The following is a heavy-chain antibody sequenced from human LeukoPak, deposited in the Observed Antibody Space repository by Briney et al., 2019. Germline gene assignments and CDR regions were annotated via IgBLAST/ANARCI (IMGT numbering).Heavy chain of an antibody. V-gene: IGHV4-4*07. CDR2: IYTSGSN. D-gene: IGHD3-22*01. CDR3: ARDHSGYYDSSGPLRVAFDI. J-gene: IGHJ3*02. Sequence: SETLSLTCTVSGGSISSYYWGWIRQPAGKGLEWIGRIYTSGSNNYHPSLKSRVTMSVDTSKNQFSLKLSSVTAADTAVYYCARDHSGYYDSSGPLRVAFDIWGQGTMVTVSS. CDR1: GGSISSYY.